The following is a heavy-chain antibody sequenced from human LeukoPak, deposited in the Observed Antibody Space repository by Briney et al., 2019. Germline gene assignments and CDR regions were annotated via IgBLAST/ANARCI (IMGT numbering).Heavy chain of an antibody. J-gene: IGHJ6*02. CDR1: GFTLNDYA. CDR2: ISYYETDK. CDR3: ARGGGGGSYWTLEGRDV. Sequence: GRSLRLSCVASGFTLNDYAIHWVRQAPGRGLEWVAVISYYETDKYYAHSVTGRFTISRDNSKNTLYLQMRSRRPGDTAVYYCARGGGGGSYWTLEGRDVGGQGTRVTVSS. V-gene: IGHV3-30-3*01. D-gene: IGHD1-26*01.